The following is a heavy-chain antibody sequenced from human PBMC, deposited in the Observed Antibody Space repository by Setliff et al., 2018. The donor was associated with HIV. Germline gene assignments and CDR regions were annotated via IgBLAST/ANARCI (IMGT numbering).Heavy chain of an antibody. D-gene: IGHD5-12*01. Sequence: HPGGSLRLSCAASGFTFSSYGMHWVRQAPGKGLEWVAVISYDGSNKYYADSVKGRFTISRDNSKNTLYLQMNSLRAEDTAVYYCARGLSNSGLDEFDYWGQGTLVTVSS. J-gene: IGHJ4*02. CDR1: GFTFSSYG. CDR3: ARGLSNSGLDEFDY. CDR2: ISYDGSNK. V-gene: IGHV3-30*03.